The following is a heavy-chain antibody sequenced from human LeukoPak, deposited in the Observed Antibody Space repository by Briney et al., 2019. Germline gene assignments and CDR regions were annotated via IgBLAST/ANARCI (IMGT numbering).Heavy chain of an antibody. Sequence: GASVKVSCKASGYTFTSYGISWVRQAPGQGLEWMGWISAYNGNTNYAQKLQGRVTMTTDTSTSTAYMELRSLRSDDTAVYYCARLRYSSSWYISVYYYYYMDVWGKGTTVTISS. V-gene: IGHV1-18*01. J-gene: IGHJ6*03. CDR3: ARLRYSSSWYISVYYYYYMDV. CDR2: ISAYNGNT. CDR1: GYTFTSYG. D-gene: IGHD6-13*01.